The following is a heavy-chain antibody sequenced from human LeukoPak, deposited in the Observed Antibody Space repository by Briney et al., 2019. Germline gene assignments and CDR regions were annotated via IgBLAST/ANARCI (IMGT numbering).Heavy chain of an antibody. CDR1: GHTFISYH. Sequence: GASVKLSCKASGHTFISYHMHWVREAPGQGLEWMGIIHPSGGSTTYAQKFQGRVSMTRDTSTSTVYMDLSSLRAEDTAVYYCAKDLMSSGSYDYYYYYMDVWGKGTTVTISS. D-gene: IGHD1-26*01. CDR2: IHPSGGST. J-gene: IGHJ6*03. V-gene: IGHV1-46*01. CDR3: AKDLMSSGSYDYYYYYMDV.